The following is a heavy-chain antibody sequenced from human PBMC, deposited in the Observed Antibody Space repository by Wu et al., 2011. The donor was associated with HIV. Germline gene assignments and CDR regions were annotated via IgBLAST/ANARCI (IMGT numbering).Heavy chain of an antibody. D-gene: IGHD2-21*02. V-gene: IGHV1-69*05. CDR3: ASGGSYCGGDCYGGFDY. CDR2: IIPIFGTA. CDR1: GDTFSTYA. J-gene: IGHJ4*02. Sequence: QVQLVQSGAEVKKPGSSVKVSCKASGDTFSTYAISWVRQAPGQGLEWMGGIIPIFGTANYAQKFQGRVTITTDESTSTAYMELSSLRSEDTAVYYCASGGSYCGGDCYGGFDYWGQGTLVTVSS.